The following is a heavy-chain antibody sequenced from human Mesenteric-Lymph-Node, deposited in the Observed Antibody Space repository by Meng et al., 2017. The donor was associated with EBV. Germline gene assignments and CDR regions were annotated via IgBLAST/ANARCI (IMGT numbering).Heavy chain of an antibody. CDR2: INQSGST. V-gene: IGHV4-34*01. J-gene: IGHJ4*02. CDR3: ARGPPTLTSYVYFDY. D-gene: IGHD4-17*01. CDR1: GGTFSGYP. Sequence: QGHLQQWAAGLLKPSETLSLTCAVYGGTFSGYPLTWIRHPPGKGPEWIGEINQSGSTNYSPSLKSRVTISVDTSKTQFSLNLRSVTAADTAVYYCARGPPTLTSYVYFDYWGQGILVTVSS.